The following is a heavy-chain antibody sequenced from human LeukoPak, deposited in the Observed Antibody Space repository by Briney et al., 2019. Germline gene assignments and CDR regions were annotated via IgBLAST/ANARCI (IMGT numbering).Heavy chain of an antibody. D-gene: IGHD1-1*01. CDR1: GGSISSYY. V-gene: IGHV4-59*01. CDR2: FYYSGST. CDR3: ARDYSGTTFGSYYYYMDV. J-gene: IGHJ6*03. Sequence: SSETLSLTYTVSGGSISSYYWSWIRQPPGKGLEWIGYFYYSGSTNYNPSLKSRVTISVDTSKNQFSLKLSSVTAADTAVYYCARDYSGTTFGSYYYYMDVWGKGTTVTVSS.